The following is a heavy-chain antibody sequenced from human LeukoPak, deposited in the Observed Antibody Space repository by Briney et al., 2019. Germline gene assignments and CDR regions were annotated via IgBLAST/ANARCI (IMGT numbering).Heavy chain of an antibody. Sequence: GGSLRLSCAASGFTFSNYNMHWVRQAPGQGLEWVAVMSYDGSNKYYVDSVKGRSTISRDNSKNTLYLQMNSLRAEDTAVYYCAKDRSSSWALDYWGQGTLVTVSS. D-gene: IGHD6-13*01. CDR2: MSYDGSNK. V-gene: IGHV3-30*18. CDR3: AKDRSSSWALDY. J-gene: IGHJ4*02. CDR1: GFTFSNYN.